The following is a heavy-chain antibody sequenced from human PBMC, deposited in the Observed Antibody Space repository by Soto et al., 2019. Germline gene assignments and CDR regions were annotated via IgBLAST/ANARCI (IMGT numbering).Heavy chain of an antibody. D-gene: IGHD5-12*01. CDR2: IYYSGST. J-gene: IGHJ4*02. CDR1: GGSISRYD. V-gene: IGHV4-59*08. CDR3: ARHKPGYSGDEFDY. Sequence: SETLSLTCTVPGGSISRYDWSCIRQPPGKGQEWIGYIYYSGSTNYNPSLKSRVSISVDTSKNQFSLKLSSVTAADTAVYYCARHKPGYSGDEFDYWGQGTLDIVSS.